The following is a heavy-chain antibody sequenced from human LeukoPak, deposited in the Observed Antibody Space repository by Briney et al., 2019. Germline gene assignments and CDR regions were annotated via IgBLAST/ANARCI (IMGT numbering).Heavy chain of an antibody. CDR3: ARRSRSYHYDSSGYYGY. J-gene: IGHJ4*02. CDR1: GGSISSSSYY. CDR2: IYYSGST. Sequence: KPSETLSLTCTVSGGSISSSSYYWGWIRQPPGKGLEWIGSIYYSGSTYYNPSLKSRVTISVDTSKNQFSLKLSSVTAADTAVYYCARRSRSYHYDSSGYYGYWGQGTLVTVSS. D-gene: IGHD3-22*01. V-gene: IGHV4-39*01.